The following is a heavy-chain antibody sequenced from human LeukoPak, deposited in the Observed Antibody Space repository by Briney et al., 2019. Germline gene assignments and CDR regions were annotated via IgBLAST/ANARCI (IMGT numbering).Heavy chain of an antibody. CDR1: GVSISSYY. CDR3: ARHKKISSSGYYGSVWYFDL. CDR2: IFYSGST. V-gene: IGHV4-59*08. D-gene: IGHD3-22*01. J-gene: IGHJ2*01. Sequence: SETLSLTCTVSGVSISSYYWSWIRQPPGKGLEWIGYIFYSGSTNYNPSLKGRVTISVDTSKNQFSLKLSSVTAADTAVYYCARHKKISSSGYYGSVWYFDLWGRGTLVTVSS.